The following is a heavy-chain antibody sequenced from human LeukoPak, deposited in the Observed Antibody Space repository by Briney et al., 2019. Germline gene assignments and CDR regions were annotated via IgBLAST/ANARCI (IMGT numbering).Heavy chain of an antibody. J-gene: IGHJ6*04. Sequence: GASVKVSCKASGYIFTNYAMHWVRQAPGQRPEWMGWINSGNGDTEYSQTFQDRVTITWDTAASTAYMELSSLRSEDTAVYYCARGDCNHCYNTDVWGKGTTVTVSS. V-gene: IGHV1-3*01. D-gene: IGHD2/OR15-2a*01. CDR2: INSGNGDT. CDR1: GYIFTNYA. CDR3: ARGDCNHCYNTDV.